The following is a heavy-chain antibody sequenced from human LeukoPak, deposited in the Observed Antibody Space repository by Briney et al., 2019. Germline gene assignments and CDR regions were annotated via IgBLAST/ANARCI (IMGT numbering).Heavy chain of an antibody. CDR3: ARRRAATVPYYFDY. D-gene: IGHD4-17*01. Sequence: SETLSLTCAVSGGSISSSNWWSWVRQPPGKGLEWIGEIYHSGSTNYNPSLKSRVTISVDKSKNQFSLKLSSVTAADTAVYYCARRRAATVPYYFDYWGQGTLVTVSS. V-gene: IGHV4-4*02. CDR1: GGSISSSNW. CDR2: IYHSGST. J-gene: IGHJ4*02.